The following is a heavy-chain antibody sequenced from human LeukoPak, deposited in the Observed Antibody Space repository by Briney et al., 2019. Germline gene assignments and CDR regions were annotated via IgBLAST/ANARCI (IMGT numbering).Heavy chain of an antibody. CDR2: MAYSGSN. CDR3: ARGHSSTWYSFDF. V-gene: IGHV4-39*07. Sequence: SETLSLTCSVSDDSISSSSHYWGWIRQPPGKGLEWIGSMAYSGSNYYNPSLKSRVTISVDTSKNQFSLNLSSVTAAVTAVYYCARGHSSTWYSFDFWGQGTLVTVSS. J-gene: IGHJ4*02. CDR1: DDSISSSSHY. D-gene: IGHD6-13*01.